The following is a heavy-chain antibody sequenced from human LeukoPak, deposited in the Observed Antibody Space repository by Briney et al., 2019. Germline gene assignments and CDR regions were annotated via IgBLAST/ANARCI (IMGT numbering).Heavy chain of an antibody. J-gene: IGHJ3*02. D-gene: IGHD2-2*01. Sequence: PSQTLSLTCAVSGGSISSGGYSWSWIRQPPGKGLEWIGYIYYSGSTNYNPSLKSRVTISVDTSKNQFSLKLSSVTAADTAVYYCARRPIEYQLLPSYAFDIWGQGTMVTVSS. CDR2: IYYSGST. CDR3: ARRPIEYQLLPSYAFDI. V-gene: IGHV4-30-4*07. CDR1: GGSISSGGYS.